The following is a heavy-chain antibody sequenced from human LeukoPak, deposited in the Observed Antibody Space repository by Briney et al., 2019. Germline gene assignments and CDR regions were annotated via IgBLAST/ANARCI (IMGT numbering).Heavy chain of an antibody. Sequence: GGSLRLSCAASGFIVSSNYISWVRQAPGKGLEWVSVIYSGGSTYYADSVKGRFTISRDNSKNTLYLQMNSLRADDTAVYYCARDTDRTSSRYFDYWGQGTLVTVSS. CDR2: IYSGGST. CDR1: GFIVSSNY. CDR3: ARDTDRTSSRYFDY. D-gene: IGHD6-6*01. J-gene: IGHJ4*02. V-gene: IGHV3-66*02.